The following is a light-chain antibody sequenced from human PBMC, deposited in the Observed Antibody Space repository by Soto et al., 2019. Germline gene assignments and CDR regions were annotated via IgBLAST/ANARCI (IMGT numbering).Light chain of an antibody. V-gene: IGLV2-8*01. CDR3: TSYVGNDIWV. CDR2: EVT. Sequence: QSALTQPPSASGSPGQSVTISGTGTSSDVGAYTYVSWYQQYPGKAPKLMIYEVTKRPSGVPDRFSGSKSGNTASLTVSGHQAEDEADYYCTSYVGNDIWVFGGGTKVTVL. J-gene: IGLJ3*02. CDR1: SSDVGAYTY.